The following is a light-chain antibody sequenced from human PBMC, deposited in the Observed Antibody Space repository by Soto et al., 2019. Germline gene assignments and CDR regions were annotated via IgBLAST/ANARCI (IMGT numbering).Light chain of an antibody. V-gene: IGKV1-39*01. CDR1: QNINIY. CDR2: AAS. J-gene: IGKJ2*01. Sequence: DIQMTQSPSSLSASVGDRVTITCRASQNINIYLNWYQQKPVKAPQVLIYAASSLQSGVPSMFNGSGSWTDFTLNIISLRYEDFGTYYCQQSYSTPRTFGHGTKLEIK. CDR3: QQSYSTPRT.